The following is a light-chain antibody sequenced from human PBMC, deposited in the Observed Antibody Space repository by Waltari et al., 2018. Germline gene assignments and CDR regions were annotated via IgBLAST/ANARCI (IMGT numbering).Light chain of an antibody. J-gene: IGLJ2*01. V-gene: IGLV2-14*03. CDR3: SSYSSSSTLV. Sequence: QSALTQPASVSGSPGQSITISCTGTSSDIGGYTYVSWYQQHPDKAPKLRIYDVSNRPSGVSNRFSGSKSGNTASLTISGLQAEDEADYYCSSYSSSSTLVFGGGTKLTVL. CDR2: DVS. CDR1: SSDIGGYTY.